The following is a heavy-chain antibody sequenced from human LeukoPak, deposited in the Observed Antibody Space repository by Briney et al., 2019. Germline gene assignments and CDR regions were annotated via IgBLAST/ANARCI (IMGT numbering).Heavy chain of an antibody. V-gene: IGHV4-4*02. J-gene: IGHJ4*02. CDR3: AREYVDYYDSSAT. CDR2: IYHSGST. Sequence: SGTLSLTCAVSGGSISSSNWWSWVRQPPGKGLEWIGEIYHSGSTYYNPSLESRVTISVDTSKNQFSLKLSSVTAADTAVYYCAREYVDYYDSSATWGQGTLVTVSS. D-gene: IGHD3-22*01. CDR1: GGSISSSNW.